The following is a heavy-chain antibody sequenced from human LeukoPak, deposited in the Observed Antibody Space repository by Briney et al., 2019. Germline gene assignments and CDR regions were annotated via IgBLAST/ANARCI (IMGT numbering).Heavy chain of an antibody. D-gene: IGHD5-18*01. J-gene: IGHJ6*02. CDR3: ARNMRIQLWLPPYYYYGMDV. CDR2: ISAYNGNT. CDR1: GYTFTSYG. Sequence: ASVKASCKASGYTFTSYGISWVRQAPGQGLEWMGWISAYNGNTNYAQKLQGRVTMTTGTSTSTAYMELRSLRSDDTAVYYCARNMRIQLWLPPYYYYGMDVWGQGTTVTVSS. V-gene: IGHV1-18*01.